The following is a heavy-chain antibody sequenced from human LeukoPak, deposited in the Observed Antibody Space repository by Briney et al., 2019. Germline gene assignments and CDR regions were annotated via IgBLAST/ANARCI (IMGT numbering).Heavy chain of an antibody. D-gene: IGHD3-10*01. CDR2: IYPRDSDT. V-gene: IGHV5-51*01. J-gene: IGHJ4*02. Sequence: EESLKISCKASGYTFTHQWIGWVRQKSGSGLEWMGIIYPRDSDTRYSPSFQGHVTISADTSINTAYLEWSRLEASDTGIHYCARHSDVIGAIWGQGTLVTVSS. CDR3: ARHSDVIGAI. CDR1: GYTFTHQW.